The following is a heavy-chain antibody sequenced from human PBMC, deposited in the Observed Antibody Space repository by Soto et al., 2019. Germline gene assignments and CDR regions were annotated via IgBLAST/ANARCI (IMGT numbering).Heavy chain of an antibody. Sequence: SSVEVSCKASGYTFSGYHMHWVRQAPGQGLEWMGWINVYNGETNIAQKFQGRVAMTRDTSITTAYVELSRLRFDDTAVYFCAREGATRRRSSPAIGWLESWGQGTLVTVSS. CDR2: INVYNGET. J-gene: IGHJ5*01. D-gene: IGHD2-2*02. CDR1: GYTFSGYH. V-gene: IGHV1-2*02. CDR3: AREGATRRRSSPAIGWLES.